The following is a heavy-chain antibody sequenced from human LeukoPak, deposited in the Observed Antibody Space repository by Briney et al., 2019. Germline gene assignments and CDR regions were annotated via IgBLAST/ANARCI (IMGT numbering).Heavy chain of an antibody. CDR1: GFTVSNNY. D-gene: IGHD3-22*01. CDR2: IYSGGNT. J-gene: IGHJ4*02. V-gene: IGHV3-53*01. CDR3: ARDLKHYYDSSGSG. Sequence: GGSLRLSCAASGFTVSNNYMNWVRQAPGKGLEWVSVIYSGGNTYYADSVKGRFTISRDNSKNTLYLQMNSLRAEDTAMYYCARDLKHYYDSSGSGWGQGTLVTVSS.